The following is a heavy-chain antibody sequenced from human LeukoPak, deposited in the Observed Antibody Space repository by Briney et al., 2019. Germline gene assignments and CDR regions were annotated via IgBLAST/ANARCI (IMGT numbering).Heavy chain of an antibody. J-gene: IGHJ4*02. CDR1: GITFSSYA. V-gene: IGHV3-23*01. D-gene: IGHD5-12*01. Sequence: GGSLRLSCVVSGITFSSYAMSWVRQVPGKGLEWVSGIFGSGGRTHYADAVEGRFTISRDNSKNTLYLQMNSLRAEDTAVYYCARDSGYSGYSDYWGQGTLVTVSS. CDR3: ARDSGYSGYSDY. CDR2: IFGSGGRT.